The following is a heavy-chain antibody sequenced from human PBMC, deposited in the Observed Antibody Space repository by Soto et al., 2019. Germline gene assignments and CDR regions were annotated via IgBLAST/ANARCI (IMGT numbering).Heavy chain of an antibody. CDR2: ISGSGGST. CDR1: GFTFSSYA. D-gene: IGHD3-16*01. Sequence: GGSLRLSCAASGFTFSSYAMSWVRQAPGKGLEWVSAISGSGGSTYYADSVKGRLTISRDNSKNTLYLQMNSLRAEDTAVYYCAKDGGYQPYFAYWGQGTLVTVSS. CDR3: AKDGGYQPYFAY. V-gene: IGHV3-23*01. J-gene: IGHJ4*02.